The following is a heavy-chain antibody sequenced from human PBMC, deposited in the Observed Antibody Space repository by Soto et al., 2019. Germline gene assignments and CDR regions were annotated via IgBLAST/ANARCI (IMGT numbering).Heavy chain of an antibody. D-gene: IGHD4-4*01. Sequence: GGSLRLSCAASGVTFNTYAMTWVRQTPGKGLEWVSAISSSGGDTYYADSVKGRFTISRDNSKNTLYLQMNSLRAEDTAVYYCASPYSNYGYYYYYYGMDVWGQGTTVTVSS. CDR3: ASPYSNYGYYYYYYGMDV. CDR1: GVTFNTYA. J-gene: IGHJ6*02. CDR2: ISSSGGDT. V-gene: IGHV3-23*01.